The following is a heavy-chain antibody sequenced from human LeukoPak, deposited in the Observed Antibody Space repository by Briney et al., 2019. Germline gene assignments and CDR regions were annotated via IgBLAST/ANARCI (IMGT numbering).Heavy chain of an antibody. CDR1: GYSFTSYW. V-gene: IGHV5-51*01. J-gene: IGHJ6*02. CDR3: ARQDQLSYYYYGMDV. D-gene: IGHD2-2*01. CDR2: IYPGDSDT. Sequence: GESLKISCKGSGYSFTSYWIGWVRQMPGKGLEWMGIIYPGDSDTRYSPSFQGQVTISADKSISTAYLQWSSLKASDTAMYYCARQDQLSYYYYGMDVWDQGTTVTVSS.